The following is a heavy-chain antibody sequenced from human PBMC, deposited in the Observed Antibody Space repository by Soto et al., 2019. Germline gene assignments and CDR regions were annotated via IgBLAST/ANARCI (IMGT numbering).Heavy chain of an antibody. CDR3: ARELGRSMVRGTLGY. V-gene: IGHV3-48*02. Sequence: GGSLRLSCAASGFTFSSYSMNWVRQAPGKGLEWVSYISSSSSTIYYADSVKGRFTISRDNAKNSLYLQMNSLRDEDTAVYYCARELGRSMVRGTLGYWGQGTLVTVSS. CDR2: ISSSSSTI. J-gene: IGHJ4*02. D-gene: IGHD3-10*01. CDR1: GFTFSSYS.